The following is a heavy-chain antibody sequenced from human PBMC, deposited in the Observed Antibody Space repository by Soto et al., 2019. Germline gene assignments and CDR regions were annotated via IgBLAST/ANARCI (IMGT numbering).Heavy chain of an antibody. CDR1: GYTFTSYY. Sequence: QVQLVQSGAEVKEPGASAKLSCKTSGYTFTSYYIHWVRQAPGQGLEWMAIINPSDGDTGYTQKFQGRVAVTRDMSTSTVYLDLSSLKSEDTAVYYCALNAFDFWGQGTMVTVSS. V-gene: IGHV1-46*01. J-gene: IGHJ3*01. CDR3: ALNAFDF. CDR2: INPSDGDT.